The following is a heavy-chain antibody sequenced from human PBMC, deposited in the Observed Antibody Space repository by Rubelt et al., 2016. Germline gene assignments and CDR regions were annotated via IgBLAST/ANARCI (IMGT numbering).Heavy chain of an antibody. CDR1: SYY. CDR3: ARGVVGATKGNYYFDY. D-gene: IGHD1-26*01. CDR2: IYYSGST. V-gene: IGHV4-39*01. Sequence: SYYWGWIRQPPGKGLEWIGSIYYSGSTYYNPSLKSRVTISVDTSKNQVSLKLSSVTAADTAVYYCARGVVGATKGNYYFDYWGQGTLVTVSS. J-gene: IGHJ4*02.